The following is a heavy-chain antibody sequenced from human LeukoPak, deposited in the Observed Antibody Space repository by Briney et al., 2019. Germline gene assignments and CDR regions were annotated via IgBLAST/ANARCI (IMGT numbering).Heavy chain of an antibody. J-gene: IGHJ3*01. CDR2: VYYSGRT. CDR1: GDSVRGDTHY. Sequence: SETLSLTCTVSGDSVRGDTHYWSWIRQPPGKGLEWIGFVYYSGRTNYNASLKSRVTMSVDTSKNQFSLMLRSVTAADTAVYYCVRETTTEYYDSSGYYRQTEVFDAWGQGTMVTVSS. D-gene: IGHD3-22*01. V-gene: IGHV4-61*01. CDR3: VRETTTEYYDSSGYYRQTEVFDA.